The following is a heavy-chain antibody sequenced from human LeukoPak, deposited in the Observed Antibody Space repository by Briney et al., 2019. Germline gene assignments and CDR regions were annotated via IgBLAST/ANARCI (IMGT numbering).Heavy chain of an antibody. J-gene: IGHJ5*02. V-gene: IGHV3-21*01. Sequence: GGSLRLSCAASGFAFSSYSMNWVRQAPGKGLEWVSSISSSSSYIYYADSVKGRFAISRDNAKNSLYLQMNSLRAEDTAVYYCARDRSGWFDPWGQGTLVTVSS. CDR3: ARDRSGWFDP. CDR2: ISSSSSYI. CDR1: GFAFSSYS.